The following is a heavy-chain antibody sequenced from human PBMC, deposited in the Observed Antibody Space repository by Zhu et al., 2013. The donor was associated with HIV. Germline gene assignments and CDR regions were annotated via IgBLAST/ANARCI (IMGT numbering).Heavy chain of an antibody. CDR2: MKTNSGNT. Sequence: QVQLVQSGAEVKKPGASVKVSCKASEYTLTSYDIHWVRQVTGQGLEWMGRMKTNSGNTGYAKKFQGRVTFTRNTSIDTAYMELSSLTSEDTAVYYCARGGGGTIPPHDYWGQGSLVIVSS. J-gene: IGHJ4*02. CDR3: ARGGGGTIPPHDY. CDR1: EYTLTSYD. D-gene: IGHD3-16*01. V-gene: IGHV1-8*03.